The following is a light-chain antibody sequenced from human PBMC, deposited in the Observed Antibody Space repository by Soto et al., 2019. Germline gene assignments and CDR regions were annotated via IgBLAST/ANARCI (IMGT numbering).Light chain of an antibody. Sequence: DIQMTQSPSSLSASVGDRVTITCRASQSMSRYLNWYQQKPGKVPKLLIYAASSLQSGLPSRFSGSGSGTDFTLTISSLQPEDFATYYCQQSFSSPRTFGQGTKVEIK. CDR2: AAS. V-gene: IGKV1-39*01. CDR1: QSMSRY. J-gene: IGKJ1*01. CDR3: QQSFSSPRT.